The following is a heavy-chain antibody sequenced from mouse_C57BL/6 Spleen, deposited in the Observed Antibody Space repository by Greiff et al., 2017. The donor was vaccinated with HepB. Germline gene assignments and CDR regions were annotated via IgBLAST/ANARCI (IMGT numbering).Heavy chain of an antibody. D-gene: IGHD6-1*01. CDR2: INPNNGVT. J-gene: IGHJ2*01. CDR3: ARSCHLFHYFDY. CDR1: GYTFTDYN. Sequence: EVQLQESGPELVKPGASVKIPCKASGYTFTDYNMDWVKQSHGKSLEWIGDINPNNGVTIYNQKFKGKATLTVDKSSSTAYMELRSLTSEDTAVYYCARSCHLFHYFDYWGQGTTLTVSS. V-gene: IGHV1-18*01.